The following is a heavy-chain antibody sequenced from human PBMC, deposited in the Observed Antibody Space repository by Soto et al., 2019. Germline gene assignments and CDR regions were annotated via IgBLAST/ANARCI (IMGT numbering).Heavy chain of an antibody. J-gene: IGHJ5*02. D-gene: IGHD3-10*01. CDR2: IIPIFGTA. CDR3: ARVITSGSQNWFDP. V-gene: IGHV1-69*13. CDR1: GGTFSSYA. Sequence: SVKVSCKASGGTFSSYAISWVRQAPGQGLEWMGGIIPIFGTANYAQKFQGRVTITADESTSTAYMELSSLRSEDTAVYYCARVITSGSQNWFDPWGQGTLVTVS.